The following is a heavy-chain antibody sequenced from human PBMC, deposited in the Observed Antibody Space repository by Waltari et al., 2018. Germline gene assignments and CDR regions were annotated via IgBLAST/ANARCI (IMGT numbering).Heavy chain of an antibody. V-gene: IGHV4-39*01. D-gene: IGHD2-15*01. CDR2: IYYSGST. Sequence: QLQLQESGPGLVKPSETLSLTCTVPGGSIRSSRYYWGWVRQPPGQGLEWIGSIYYSGSTYYNPSLKSRVTISVDTSKNQFSLKLSSVTAADTAVYYCARQRGLGYCSGGSCSGYFDYWGQGTLVTVSS. CDR3: ARQRGLGYCSGGSCSGYFDY. J-gene: IGHJ4*02. CDR1: GGSIRSSRYY.